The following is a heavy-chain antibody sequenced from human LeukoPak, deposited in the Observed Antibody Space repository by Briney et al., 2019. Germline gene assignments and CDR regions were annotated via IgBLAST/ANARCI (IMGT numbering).Heavy chain of an antibody. CDR3: VRDRFRMDV. CDR2: ISSSSSYI. D-gene: IGHD3-10*01. Sequence: GGSLRLSCAASGFTFSSYIMNWVRQAPGKGLEWVSSISSSSSYIYYADSMKGRFTISRDNAKNSLYLQMNSLTAEDTAVYLCVRDRFRMDVWGKGTTVIVSS. J-gene: IGHJ6*03. V-gene: IGHV3-21*01. CDR1: GFTFSSYI.